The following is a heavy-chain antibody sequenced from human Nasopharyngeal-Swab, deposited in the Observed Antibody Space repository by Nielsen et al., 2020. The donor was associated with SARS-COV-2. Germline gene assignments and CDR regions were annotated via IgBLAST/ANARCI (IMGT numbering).Heavy chain of an antibody. Sequence: LSLTCAASGFAFSTYAMSWVRQAPGKGLEWVSALSANGGRTYYADSVKGRFTISRDTSKNTLYLQMNTLRAEDTAVYYCAKDRAWGLDYWGQGTLVTVSS. CDR2: LSANGGRT. V-gene: IGHV3-23*01. J-gene: IGHJ4*02. CDR3: AKDRAWGLDY. CDR1: GFAFSTYA. D-gene: IGHD1-26*01.